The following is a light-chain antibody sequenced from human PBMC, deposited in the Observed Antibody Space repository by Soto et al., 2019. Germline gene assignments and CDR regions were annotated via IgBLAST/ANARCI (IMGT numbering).Light chain of an antibody. V-gene: IGLV2-14*02. CDR2: EVS. Sequence: QSALTQPASVSGSPGQSITISCTGTSSDVGSYNLVSWYQQHPGKAPKLMISEVSNRPSGVSNRFSGSKSGNTGSLTISGLQAEDEADYYCSSYTGTSPPLVFGGGTKLTVL. CDR1: SSDVGSYNL. J-gene: IGLJ3*02. CDR3: SSYTGTSPPLV.